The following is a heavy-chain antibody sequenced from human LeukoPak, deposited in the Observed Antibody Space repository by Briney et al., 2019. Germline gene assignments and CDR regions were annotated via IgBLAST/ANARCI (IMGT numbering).Heavy chain of an antibody. CDR3: ARDGADRASAAYYYYMDV. Sequence: SVKVSCKASGGTFSSYAISWVRQAPGQGLEWMGGIIPIFGTANYAQKFQGRVTITTDESTSTAYMELSSLRSEDTAVYYCARDGADRASAAYYYYMDVWGKGTTVTVSS. J-gene: IGHJ6*03. CDR2: IIPIFGTA. V-gene: IGHV1-69*05. CDR1: GGTFSSYA. D-gene: IGHD3-16*01.